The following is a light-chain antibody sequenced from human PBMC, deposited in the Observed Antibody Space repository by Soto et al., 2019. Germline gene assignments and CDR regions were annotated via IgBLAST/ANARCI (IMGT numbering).Light chain of an antibody. CDR2: GAS. Sequence: EIVLTQSPATLSLSPVERATLSCMASQSVSSNLAWYQQKPGQAPRLLIYGASTRATGIPARFSGSGSETEFTLTISSLQAEDSAVYFCQQYNNWPTWTFGQGTKVDIK. CDR3: QQYNNWPTWT. CDR1: QSVSSN. V-gene: IGKV3-15*01. J-gene: IGKJ1*01.